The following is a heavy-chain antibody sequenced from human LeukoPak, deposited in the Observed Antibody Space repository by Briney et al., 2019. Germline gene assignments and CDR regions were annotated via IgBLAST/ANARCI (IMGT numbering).Heavy chain of an antibody. V-gene: IGHV1-69*13. CDR3: ARGPAVTKYYYYGMDV. CDR2: ISPIFGKA. J-gene: IGHJ6*02. D-gene: IGHD4-11*01. CDR1: GGTFTSYA. Sequence: SVKVSCKASGGTFTSYAISWVRQAPGHGLEWMGVISPIFGKANYAQKLQGRVTITADESTSTAYMELSSLRSEDTAVYYCARGPAVTKYYYYGMDVWGQGTTVTVSS.